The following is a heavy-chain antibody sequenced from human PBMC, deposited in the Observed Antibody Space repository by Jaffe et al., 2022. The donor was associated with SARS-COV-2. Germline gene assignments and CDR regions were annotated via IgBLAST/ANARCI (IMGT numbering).Heavy chain of an antibody. D-gene: IGHD4-4*01. CDR1: GFTFSSYW. CDR2: INSDGSST. V-gene: IGHV3-74*01. J-gene: IGHJ2*01. Sequence: EVQLVESGGGLVQPGGSLRLSCAASGFTFSSYWMHWVRQAPGKGLVWVSRINSDGSSTSYADSVKGRFTISRDNAKNTLYLQMNSLRAEDTAVYYCARSSVLGLQSYYWYFDLWGRGTLVTVSS. CDR3: ARSSVLGLQSYYWYFDL.